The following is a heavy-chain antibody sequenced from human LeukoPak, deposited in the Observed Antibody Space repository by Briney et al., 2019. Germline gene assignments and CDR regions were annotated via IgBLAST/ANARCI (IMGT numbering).Heavy chain of an antibody. Sequence: ASVKVSCKASGYTFTGYYMHWVRQAPGQGLEWMGSINPNSGGTNYAQKFQGRVTMTRDASISTAYMELSRLRSDDTAVYYCARDEDDILTPGAFDIWGQGTMVTVSS. V-gene: IGHV1-2*02. CDR3: ARDEDDILTPGAFDI. CDR2: INPNSGGT. D-gene: IGHD3-9*01. CDR1: GYTFTGYY. J-gene: IGHJ3*02.